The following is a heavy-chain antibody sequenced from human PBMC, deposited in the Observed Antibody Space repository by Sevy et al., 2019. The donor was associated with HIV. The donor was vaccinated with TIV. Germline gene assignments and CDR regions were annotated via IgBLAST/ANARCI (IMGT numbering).Heavy chain of an antibody. CDR1: GLTFSSYA. J-gene: IGHJ4*02. CDR3: AKHSYDFWSGYDY. D-gene: IGHD3-3*01. Sequence: GGSLRLSCAASGLTFSSYAMSWVRQAPGKRLEWVSSIISSGVSTYYTDSVKGRFTVSRDNSKNTLYLQMNRLRAEDTAVYYCAKHSYDFWSGYDYWGQGTLVTVSS. CDR2: IISSGVST. V-gene: IGHV3-23*01.